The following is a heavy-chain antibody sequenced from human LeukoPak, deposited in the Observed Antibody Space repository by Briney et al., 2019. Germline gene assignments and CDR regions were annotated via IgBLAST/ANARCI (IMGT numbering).Heavy chain of an antibody. CDR2: FDPEDGET. CDR3: ATDFLFAPITGTTVDY. D-gene: IGHD1-14*01. Sequence: ASVKVSFKVSGYTLTELSMHWVRQAPGKGLEWLGGFDPEDGETIYAQKFQGRVTMTEDTSTDTAYMELSSLRSEDTAVYYCATDFLFAPITGTTVDYWGQGTLVTVSS. J-gene: IGHJ4*02. V-gene: IGHV1-24*01. CDR1: GYTLTELS.